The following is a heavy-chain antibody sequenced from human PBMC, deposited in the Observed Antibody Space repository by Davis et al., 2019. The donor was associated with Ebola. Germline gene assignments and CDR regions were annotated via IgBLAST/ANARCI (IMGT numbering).Heavy chain of an antibody. J-gene: IGHJ5*02. CDR2: TYYNSKWYN. CDR1: GDIVSRNA. Sequence: HSQTLSLTCAISGDIVSRNAWNWIRQSPSRGLEWLGRTYYNSKWYNDYAVAVKSRITINPDTAKNQLSLHLDSVTPEDTAVYYCARGWLRGWFDPWGQGTLVTVSS. D-gene: IGHD5-12*01. CDR3: ARGWLRGWFDP. V-gene: IGHV6-1*01.